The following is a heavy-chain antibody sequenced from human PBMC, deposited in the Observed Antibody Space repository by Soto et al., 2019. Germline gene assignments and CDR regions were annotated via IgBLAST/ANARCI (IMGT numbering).Heavy chain of an antibody. CDR2: ISYDRNNK. CDR1: GFTFRSYG. CDR3: AKERTRHVDY. D-gene: IGHD1-1*01. Sequence: PGGSLGLSCAASGFTFRSYGMHWVRQAPSKGLEWVAVISYDRNNKYCADSVKGRLTISRDNSKKTVSLQMNSLRAEDTAVYYWAKERTRHVDYWGQGIPVSVSS. J-gene: IGHJ4*02. V-gene: IGHV3-30*18.